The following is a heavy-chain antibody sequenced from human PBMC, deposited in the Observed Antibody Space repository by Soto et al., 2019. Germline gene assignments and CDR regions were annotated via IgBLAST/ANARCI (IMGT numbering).Heavy chain of an antibody. CDR1: GFTFSSYG. CDR2: ISYDGSNK. D-gene: IGHD1-26*01. J-gene: IGHJ4*02. CDR3: AKSPSYPVHFDY. V-gene: IGHV3-30*18. Sequence: QVQLVESGGGVVQPGRSLRLSCAASGFTFSSYGMHWVRQAPGKGLEWVAVISYDGSNKYYADSVKGRFTISRENSKNTLDLQMNSLIAEDTAVYYCAKSPSYPVHFDYWGQGTLVTVSS.